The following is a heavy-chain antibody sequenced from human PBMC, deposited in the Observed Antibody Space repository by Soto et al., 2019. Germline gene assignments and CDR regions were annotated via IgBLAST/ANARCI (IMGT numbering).Heavy chain of an antibody. Sequence: QVVESGGGLVKPGQSLRLSCAGSGFTFRDYAVAWFRQTPGKRLECIGFIRSERYGGTADYAASVRGRFIISRDDYLGVPLLTMERPRRRDTGVYQLSLNPPNWPGSPFAPLGQGTLVTVAS. CDR2: IRSERYGGTA. CDR1: GFTFRDYA. CDR3: SLNPPNWPGSPFAP. D-gene: IGHD3-10*01. V-gene: IGHV3-49*05. J-gene: IGHJ5*02.